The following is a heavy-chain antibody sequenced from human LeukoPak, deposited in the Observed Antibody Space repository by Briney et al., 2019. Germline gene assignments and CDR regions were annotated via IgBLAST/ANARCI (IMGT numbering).Heavy chain of an antibody. CDR1: GGTFSSYA. J-gene: IGHJ4*02. V-gene: IGHV1-69*04. CDR2: IIPILGIA. CDR3: AIYSGSYSNFDY. D-gene: IGHD1-26*01. Sequence: ASVKVSCKASGGTFSSYAISWVRQAPGQGLEWMGRIIPILGIANYAQKFQGRVTITADKSTSTAYMELSSLRSEDTAVYYCAIYSGSYSNFDYWGQGTLVTVSS.